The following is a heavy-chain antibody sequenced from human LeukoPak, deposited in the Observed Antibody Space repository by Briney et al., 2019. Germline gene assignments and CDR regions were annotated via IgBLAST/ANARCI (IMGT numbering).Heavy chain of an antibody. CDR2: IGHSGST. CDR3: AREMITDLGGYDS. CDR1: GGSFSDYL. Sequence: SQTLSLTCAVYGGSFSDYLWNWIRQPPGKGLEWNGEIGHSGSTNYNPSLKSRVTMSVDTSKNRFSLKLHTVTAADTAVYYCAREMITDLGGYDSWGQGTLVTVSS. V-gene: IGHV4-34*01. J-gene: IGHJ4*02. D-gene: IGHD3-16*01.